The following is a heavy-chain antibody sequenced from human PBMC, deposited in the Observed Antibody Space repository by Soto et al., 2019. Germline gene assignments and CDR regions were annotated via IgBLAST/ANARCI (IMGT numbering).Heavy chain of an antibody. J-gene: IGHJ4*02. CDR3: ARDPIAAAGTGY. CDR1: GGSFSGYY. CDR2: INHSGST. D-gene: IGHD6-13*01. V-gene: IGHV4-34*01. Sequence: SETLSLTCAVYGGSFSGYYWSWIRQPPGKGLEWIGEINHSGSTNYNPSLKSRVTISVDTSKYQFSLKLSSVTAADTAVYYCARDPIAAAGTGYWGQGTLVTVSS.